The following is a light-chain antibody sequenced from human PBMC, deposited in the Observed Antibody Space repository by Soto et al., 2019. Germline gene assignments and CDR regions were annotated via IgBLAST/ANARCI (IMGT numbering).Light chain of an antibody. J-gene: IGLJ2*01. CDR1: SSDVGAYNY. V-gene: IGLV2-14*03. CDR3: CSYTTSNTLL. Sequence: QSALTQPASVSGSPGQSITISCTGTSSDVGAYNYVSWYQQHPGKAPKLMIYDVFNRPSGVSNRFSASKSGNMASLTISGLQAEDEADYYCCSYTTSNTLLFGGGTQLTVL. CDR2: DVF.